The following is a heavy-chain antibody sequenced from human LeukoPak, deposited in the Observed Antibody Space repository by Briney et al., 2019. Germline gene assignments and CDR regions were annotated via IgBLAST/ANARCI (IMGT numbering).Heavy chain of an antibody. Sequence: GGSLRLSCAASGFTFDDHAMHWVRQAPGKGLEWVSRISWNSGSIGYADSVKGRFTISRDNAKNSLHLQMNSLRPEDTAVYFCARLSSWVFEIWGQGTMVTVSS. V-gene: IGHV3-9*01. CDR3: ARLSSWVFEI. D-gene: IGHD2-21*02. J-gene: IGHJ3*02. CDR2: ISWNSGSI. CDR1: GFTFDDHA.